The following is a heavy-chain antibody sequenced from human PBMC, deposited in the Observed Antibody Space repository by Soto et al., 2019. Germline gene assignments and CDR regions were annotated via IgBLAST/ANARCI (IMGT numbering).Heavy chain of an antibody. CDR3: AREVNGQVARAQISYYFDY. CDR1: GYTFTSYG. Sequence: ASVKVSCKASGYTFTSYGISWVRQAPGQRLEWMGWINAGNGNTNYSQKFQGRVTITADESTSTAYMELSSLRSEDTAVYYCAREVNGQVARAQISYYFDYWGQGTLVTVSS. D-gene: IGHD3-16*02. V-gene: IGHV1-18*01. CDR2: INAGNGNT. J-gene: IGHJ4*02.